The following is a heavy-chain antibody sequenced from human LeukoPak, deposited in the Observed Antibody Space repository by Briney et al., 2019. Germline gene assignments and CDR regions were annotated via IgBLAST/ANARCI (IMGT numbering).Heavy chain of an antibody. D-gene: IGHD2-2*02. J-gene: IGHJ5*02. V-gene: IGHV7-4-1*02. CDR1: GYTFTSYA. Sequence: GASVKVSCKASGYTFTSYAMNWVRQAPGQGLEWMGWINTNTGNPTYAQGFTGRFVFSLDTSVSTAYLQISSLKAEDTAVYYCAREKDGYCSSTSCYTYNWFDPWGQGTLVTVSS. CDR3: AREKDGYCSSTSCYTYNWFDP. CDR2: INTNTGNP.